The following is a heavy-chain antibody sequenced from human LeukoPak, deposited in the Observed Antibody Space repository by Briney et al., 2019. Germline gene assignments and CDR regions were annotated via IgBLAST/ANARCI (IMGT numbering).Heavy chain of an antibody. CDR1: GGTFSSYA. V-gene: IGHV1-69*13. CDR2: IIPIFGTA. CDR3: ARALYYYGSGSYLSRPPNAFDI. Sequence: GASVKVSCKASGGTFSSYAISWVRQAPGQGLEWMGGIIPIFGTANYAQKFQGRVTITADESTSTAYMELSSLRSEDTAVYYCARALYYYGSGSYLSRPPNAFDIWGQGTMVTVSS. D-gene: IGHD3-10*01. J-gene: IGHJ3*02.